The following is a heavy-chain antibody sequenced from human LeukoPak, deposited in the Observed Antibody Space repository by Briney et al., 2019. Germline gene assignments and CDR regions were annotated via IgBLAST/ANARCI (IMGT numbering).Heavy chain of an antibody. CDR2: ISANGINT. J-gene: IGHJ5*02. CDR1: RFSLSSHA. V-gene: IGHV3-23*01. D-gene: IGHD3-16*02. Sequence: GGSLRLSCAASRFSLSSHAMSWVRQAPGKGLEWVSTISANGINTYYADSVKGRFTVSRDNSRNTLYLQMNSLRAEDTVVYYCSKNPYTDGSHWFDPWGQGTLVTVSS. CDR3: SKNPYTDGSHWFDP.